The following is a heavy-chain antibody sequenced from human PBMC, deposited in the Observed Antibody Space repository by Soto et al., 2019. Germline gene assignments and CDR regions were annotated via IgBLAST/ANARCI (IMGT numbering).Heavy chain of an antibody. V-gene: IGHV1-3*01. J-gene: IGHJ5*02. D-gene: IGHD4-17*01. CDR1: GYTFTSYA. CDR3: ARSPYGDYFFDCFAP. CDR2: INAGNGNT. Sequence: SVKVSCKASGYTFTSYAMHWVRQAPGQRLEWMGWINAGNGNTKYSQKFQGRVTITRDTSASTAYMELSSLRSEDTAVYYCARSPYGDYFFDCFAPWGQGTLVPVSP.